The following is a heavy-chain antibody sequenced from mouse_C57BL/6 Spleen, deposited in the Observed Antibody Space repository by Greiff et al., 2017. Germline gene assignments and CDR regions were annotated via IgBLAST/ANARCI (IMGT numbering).Heavy chain of an antibody. Sequence: EVMLVESGGGLVKPGGSLKLSCAASGFTFSSYTMSWVRQTPEKRLGWVATISGGGGNTYYPDSVKGRFTISRDNAKNTLYLQMSSLRAEDTAVYYCASNYYGNYAMDYWGQGTSGTVSS. CDR1: GFTFSSYT. J-gene: IGHJ4*01. V-gene: IGHV5-9*01. D-gene: IGHD1-1*01. CDR2: ISGGGGNT. CDR3: ASNYYGNYAMDY.